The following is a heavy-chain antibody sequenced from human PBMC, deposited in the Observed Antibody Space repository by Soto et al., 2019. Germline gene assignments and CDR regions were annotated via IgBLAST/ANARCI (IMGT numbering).Heavy chain of an antibody. Sequence: QVQLVESGGGVVQPRRSLRLSCAASGFTFSSYGMHWVRQAPGKGLEWVAVISYDGSNKYYADSVKGRFIISRDNSKDTLYLQMNCLRAEDTAVYYCAKAGTAMVLRRVYFDYWGQGTLVTVSS. D-gene: IGHD5-18*01. CDR3: AKAGTAMVLRRVYFDY. J-gene: IGHJ4*02. V-gene: IGHV3-30*18. CDR2: ISYDGSNK. CDR1: GFTFSSYG.